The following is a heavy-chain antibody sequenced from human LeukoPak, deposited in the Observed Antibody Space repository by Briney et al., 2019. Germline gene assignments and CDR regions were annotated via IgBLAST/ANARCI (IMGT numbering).Heavy chain of an antibody. Sequence: GGSVTVSCKASGGTFSSYPISGVRQAPGQGLEWMGRIIPIFGKAHYAQKFQGRVTITTDEATRTAYMELSSLRSEDTAVYYCARDRPQRVTSYFDYWGQGNLVTVSS. CDR3: ARDRPQRVTSYFDY. J-gene: IGHJ4*02. V-gene: IGHV1-69*05. D-gene: IGHD2-2*01. CDR1: GGTFSSYP. CDR2: IIPIFGKA.